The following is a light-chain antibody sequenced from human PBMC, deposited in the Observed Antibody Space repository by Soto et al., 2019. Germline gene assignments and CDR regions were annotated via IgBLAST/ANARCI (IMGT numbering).Light chain of an antibody. V-gene: IGKV3-20*01. CDR3: QQYGSSPLT. J-gene: IGKJ3*01. CDR2: GAS. Sequence: DIVLTQSPGTLSLSPGEGATLSCRAIQSVSSNYLSWFQQKPGQAPRLLIYGASNRAAGIPDRFSGSRSGTDFTLTISRLETEDFAVYYCQQYGSSPLTFGPGTKVDTK. CDR1: QSVSSNY.